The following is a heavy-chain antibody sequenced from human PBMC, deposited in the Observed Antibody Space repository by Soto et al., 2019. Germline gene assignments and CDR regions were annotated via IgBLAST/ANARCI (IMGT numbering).Heavy chain of an antibody. J-gene: IGHJ4*02. CDR1: GGYISSYY. CDR3: ARDSGYGDPFDY. V-gene: IGHV4-59*01. CDR2: IFYSGNT. D-gene: IGHD4-17*01. Sequence: QVQLQESGPGLVKPSETLSLTCTVSGGYISSYYWSWIRQPPGKGLEWIGYIFYSGNTNYNPSLRSRVTISVDTSKNHFSLKLSSVTATDTAVYYCARDSGYGDPFDYWGQGTLVTVSS.